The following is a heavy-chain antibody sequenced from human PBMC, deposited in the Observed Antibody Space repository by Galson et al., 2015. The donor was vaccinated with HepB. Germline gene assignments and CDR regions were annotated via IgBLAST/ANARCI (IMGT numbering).Heavy chain of an antibody. Sequence: SVKVSCKASGYTFTSYYMHWVRQAPGQGLEWMRIIKPSGGNTSYAQKFQGRVTMTRDTSTSTVYMELSSLRSEDTAVYYCARDQTPARYECGYWGQGTLVTVSS. V-gene: IGHV1-46*03. CDR1: GYTFTSYY. J-gene: IGHJ4*02. D-gene: IGHD2-2*01. CDR3: ARDQTPARYECGY. CDR2: IKPSGGNT.